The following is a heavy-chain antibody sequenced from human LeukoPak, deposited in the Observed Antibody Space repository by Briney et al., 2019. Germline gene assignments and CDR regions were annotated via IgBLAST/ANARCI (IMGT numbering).Heavy chain of an antibody. V-gene: IGHV3-74*01. CDR1: GFTVSSNY. Sequence: GGSLRLSCAASGFTVSSNYMSWVRQAPGKGLVWVSSINTDGSSTSYADSVKGRFTISRDNAKNTLYLQMNSLRAEDTAVYYCARDNVGAYYYYYMDVWGKGTTVSVSS. J-gene: IGHJ6*03. CDR3: ARDNVGAYYYYYMDV. D-gene: IGHD1-26*01. CDR2: INTDGSST.